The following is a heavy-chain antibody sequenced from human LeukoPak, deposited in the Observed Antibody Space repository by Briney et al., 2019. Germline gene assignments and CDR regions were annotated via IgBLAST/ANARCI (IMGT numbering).Heavy chain of an antibody. V-gene: IGHV4-38-2*02. J-gene: IGHJ4*02. Sequence: PSETLSLTCTVSGYSISSGYYWGWIRQPPGKGLEWIGGIYHSGSTYYNPSLKSRVTISVDTSKNQFSLKLSSVTAADTAVYYCARVKPQYYYGSGSFSYYFDYWGQGTLVTVSS. D-gene: IGHD3-10*01. CDR2: IYHSGST. CDR1: GYSISSGYY. CDR3: ARVKPQYYYGSGSFSYYFDY.